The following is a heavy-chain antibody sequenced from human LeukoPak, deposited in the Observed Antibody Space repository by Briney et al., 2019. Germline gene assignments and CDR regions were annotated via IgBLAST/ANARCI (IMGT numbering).Heavy chain of an antibody. Sequence: PSETLSLTCTASGGSISSYYWSWIRQPPGKGLEWIGYIYYSGSTNYNPSLKSRVTISVDASKNQFSLKLSSVTAADTAVYYCARELANWFDPWGQGTLVTVSS. CDR1: GGSISSYY. CDR3: ARELANWFDP. D-gene: IGHD1-1*01. V-gene: IGHV4-59*01. J-gene: IGHJ5*02. CDR2: IYYSGST.